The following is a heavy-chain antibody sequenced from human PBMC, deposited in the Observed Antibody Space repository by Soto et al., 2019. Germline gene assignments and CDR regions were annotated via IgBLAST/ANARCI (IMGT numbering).Heavy chain of an antibody. CDR3: ATHPGCSSTSCYIDY. CDR1: GGSIRSSSYY. Sequence: PSETLSLTCTVSGGSIRSSSYYWGWIRQPPGKGLEWIGSIYYSGSTYYNPSLKSRVTISVDTSKNQFSLKLSSVTAADTAVYYCATHPGCSSTSCYIDYWGQGTLVTVSS. D-gene: IGHD2-2*02. CDR2: IYYSGST. V-gene: IGHV4-39*01. J-gene: IGHJ4*02.